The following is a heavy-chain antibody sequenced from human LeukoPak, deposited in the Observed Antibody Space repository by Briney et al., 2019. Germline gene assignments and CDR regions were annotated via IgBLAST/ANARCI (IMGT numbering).Heavy chain of an antibody. V-gene: IGHV1-69*01. Sequence: ASVKVSCKASGGTFSSYAISWVRQAPGQGLEWMGGIIPTFGTANYAQKFQGRVTITADESTSTAYMELSSLRSEDTAVYYCARGIPADYDILTGYHKLDYWGQGTLVTVSS. J-gene: IGHJ4*02. CDR3: ARGIPADYDILTGYHKLDY. CDR2: IIPTFGTA. CDR1: GGTFSSYA. D-gene: IGHD3-9*01.